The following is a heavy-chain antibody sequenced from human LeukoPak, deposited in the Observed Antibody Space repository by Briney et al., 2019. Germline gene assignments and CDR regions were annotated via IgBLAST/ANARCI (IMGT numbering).Heavy chain of an antibody. CDR2: IYYSGST. CDR3: ARVLTGSWFDP. CDR1: GGSISSGGYY. Sequence: PSQTLSLTCTVSGGSISSGGYYWSWLRQHPGTGLEWIGYIYYSGSTYYNPSLKSRVTISVDTSKNQFSLKLSSVTAADTAVYYCARVLTGSWFDPWGQGTLVTVSS. D-gene: IGHD1-14*01. V-gene: IGHV4-31*03. J-gene: IGHJ5*02.